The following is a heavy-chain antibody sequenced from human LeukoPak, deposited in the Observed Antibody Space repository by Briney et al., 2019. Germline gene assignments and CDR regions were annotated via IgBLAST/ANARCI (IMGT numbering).Heavy chain of an antibody. Sequence: GGSLRLSCAASGFTVSSNYMSWVRQAPGKGLEWVSVIYSGGSTYYADSVKGRFTISRDNSKNTLYLQMNSLRAEDTAVYYCAKDRYSSSAEWYHYYYMDVWGKGTTVTVSS. V-gene: IGHV3-53*01. CDR1: GFTVSSNY. CDR3: AKDRYSSSAEWYHYYYMDV. J-gene: IGHJ6*03. CDR2: IYSGGST. D-gene: IGHD6-13*01.